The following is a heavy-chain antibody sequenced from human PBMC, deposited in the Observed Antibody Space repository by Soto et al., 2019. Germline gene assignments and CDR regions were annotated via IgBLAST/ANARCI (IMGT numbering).Heavy chain of an antibody. V-gene: IGHV4-39*01. CDR3: ARIAAAAATYYYYYGMDV. D-gene: IGHD6-13*01. CDR1: GGSISSSSYY. CDR2: IYYSGST. Sequence: QLQLQESGPGLVKPSETLSLTCTVSGGSISSSSYYWGWIRQPPGKGLEWIGSIYYSGSTYYNPSLKSRVTISVDTSKNQFSLKLSSVTAADTAVYYCARIAAAAATYYYYYGMDVWGQGTTVTVSS. J-gene: IGHJ6*02.